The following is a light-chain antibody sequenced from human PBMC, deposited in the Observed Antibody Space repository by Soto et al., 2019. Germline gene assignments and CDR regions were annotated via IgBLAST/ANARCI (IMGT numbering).Light chain of an antibody. V-gene: IGLV2-14*01. Sequence: QSVLTQPASVSGSPGQSITISCTGTIDDVGAYNYVSWYQQRPGSAPQLLIYDVNNRPSGASNRFSGSKSGHTAYLTISGLRSDDEANYHCASYTSTYTLVFGTGTKVTVL. CDR1: IDDVGAYNY. J-gene: IGLJ1*01. CDR2: DVN. CDR3: ASYTSTYTLV.